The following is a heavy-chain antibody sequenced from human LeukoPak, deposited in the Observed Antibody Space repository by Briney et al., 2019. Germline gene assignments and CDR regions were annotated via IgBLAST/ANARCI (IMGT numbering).Heavy chain of an antibody. Sequence: GGSLRLSCAASGFTFSSYGMHWVRQAPGKGLEWVAFIRHDGTNKYYADSVKGRFTISRDNSKNTLYLQMNSLRAEDTAVYYCAKDGPTKVVVVVAAPTLDYWGQGNLVTVSS. CDR1: GFTFSSYG. V-gene: IGHV3-30*02. D-gene: IGHD2-15*01. CDR3: AKDGPTKVVVVVAAPTLDY. J-gene: IGHJ4*02. CDR2: IRHDGTNK.